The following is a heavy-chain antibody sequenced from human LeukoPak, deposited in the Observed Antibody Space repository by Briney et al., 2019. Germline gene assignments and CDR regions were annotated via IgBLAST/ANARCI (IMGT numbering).Heavy chain of an antibody. J-gene: IGHJ6*03. CDR3: ARGGSTLHSAGGHDIEFYYYYYMDV. CDR1: GDSITSGSYY. D-gene: IGHD3-9*01. CDR2: IFISGGT. V-gene: IGHV4-61*02. Sequence: LSATLSLTCTVSGDSITSGSYYWSWIRQPAGKGLEWIGRIFISGGTNYNPSLRSRVTMSLDTSKNQFSLKLYSVTAADTAVYYCARGGSTLHSAGGHDIEFYYYYYMDVWGKGTTVTISS.